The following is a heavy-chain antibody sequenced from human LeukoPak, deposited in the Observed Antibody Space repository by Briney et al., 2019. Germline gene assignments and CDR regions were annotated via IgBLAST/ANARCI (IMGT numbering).Heavy chain of an antibody. CDR2: ISSSSSYI. Sequence: PGGSLRLSCAASGFTFSRFAMNWVRQAPGKGLEWVSSISSSSSYIHYADSVKGRFTISRDNAKNSLYLQMNSLRAEDTAVYYCARAPYGSGSYSGSDYWGQGTLVTVSS. V-gene: IGHV3-21*01. CDR1: GFTFSRFA. J-gene: IGHJ4*02. D-gene: IGHD3-10*01. CDR3: ARAPYGSGSYSGSDY.